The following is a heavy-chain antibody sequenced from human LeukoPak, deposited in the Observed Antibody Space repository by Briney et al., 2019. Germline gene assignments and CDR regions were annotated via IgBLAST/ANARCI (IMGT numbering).Heavy chain of an antibody. CDR3: ARDSYGMDV. CDR1: GFTFSGYG. CDR2: IWYDGSNK. J-gene: IGHJ6*02. Sequence: PGGSLRLSCAASGFTFSGYGMHWVRQAPGKGLEWVAVIWYDGSNKYYADSVKGRFTISRDNSKNTLYLQMNSLRAEDTAVYYCARDSYGMDVWGQGTTVTVSS. V-gene: IGHV3-33*08.